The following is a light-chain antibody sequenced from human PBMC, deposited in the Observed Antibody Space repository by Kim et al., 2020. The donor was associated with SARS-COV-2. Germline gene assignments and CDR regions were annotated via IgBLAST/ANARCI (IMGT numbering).Light chain of an antibody. CDR3: QQYYTGSRA. V-gene: IGKV1-5*03. J-gene: IGKJ1*01. CDR2: KAS. CDR1: QGISDW. Sequence: DIQMTQSPSTLSASVGDRVTITCRASQGISDWLAWYQQKPGKPPKLLIYKASNLGDGVPSRFSATESGTEFTLTINSLQPDDFATYYCQQYYTGSRAFGQGTKVEIK.